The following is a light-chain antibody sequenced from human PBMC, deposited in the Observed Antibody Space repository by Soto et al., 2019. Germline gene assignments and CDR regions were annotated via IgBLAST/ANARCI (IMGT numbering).Light chain of an antibody. V-gene: IGLV2-14*01. Sequence: QSALTQPRSVSGSPGQSVTISCTGTSSDVGSFNYVSWYQHHPGKAPKLMIYEVTSRPSGVSNRFSGSKSGNTASLTISGLQAEDEADYYCVSYATSTTLYVFGSGTQLTVL. CDR3: VSYATSTTLYV. J-gene: IGLJ1*01. CDR2: EVT. CDR1: SSDVGSFNY.